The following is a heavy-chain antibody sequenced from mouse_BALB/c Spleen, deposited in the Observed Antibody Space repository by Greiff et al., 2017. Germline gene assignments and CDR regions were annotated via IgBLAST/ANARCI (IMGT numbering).Heavy chain of an antibody. CDR1: GFTFSSYA. CDR2: ISSGGSYT. Sequence: EVMLVESGGGLVKPGGSLKLSCAASGFTFSSYAMSWVRQSPEKRLEWVAEISSGGSYTYYPDTVTGRFTISRDNAKNTLYLEMSSLRSEDTAMYYCARAPYGSSYWFAYWGQGTLVTVSA. D-gene: IGHD1-1*01. V-gene: IGHV5-9-4*01. CDR3: ARAPYGSSYWFAY. J-gene: IGHJ3*01.